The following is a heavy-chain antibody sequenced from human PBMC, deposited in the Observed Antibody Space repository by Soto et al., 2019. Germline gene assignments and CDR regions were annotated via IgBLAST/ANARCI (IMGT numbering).Heavy chain of an antibody. CDR1: GGYISSSNW. CDR2: IYHSGST. CDR3: ARSYMVRGVANWFDP. J-gene: IGHJ5*02. D-gene: IGHD3-10*01. Sequence: PSETLSLTCAVSGGYISSSNWWSWVRQPPGKGLEWIGEIYHSGSTNYNPSLKSRVTISVDKSKNQFSLKLSSVTAADTAVYYCARSYMVRGVANWFDPWGQGTLVTVSS. V-gene: IGHV4-4*02.